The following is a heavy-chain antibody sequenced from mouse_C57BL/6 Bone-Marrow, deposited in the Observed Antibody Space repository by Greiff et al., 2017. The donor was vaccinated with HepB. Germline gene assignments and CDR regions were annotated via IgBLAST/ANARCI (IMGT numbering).Heavy chain of an antibody. CDR1: GFSLTSYG. CDR2: IWSGGST. Sequence: VQLQQSGPGLVQPSQSLSITCTVSGFSLTSYGVHWVRQSPGKGLEWLGVIWSGGSTDYNAAFISRLSISKDNSKSQVFFKMNSLQADDTAIYYCARTRWYYFDYWGQGTTLTVSS. J-gene: IGHJ2*01. D-gene: IGHD2-3*01. CDR3: ARTRWYYFDY. V-gene: IGHV2-2*01.